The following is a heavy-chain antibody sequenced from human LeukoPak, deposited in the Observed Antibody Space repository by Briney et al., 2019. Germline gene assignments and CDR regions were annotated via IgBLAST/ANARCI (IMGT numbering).Heavy chain of an antibody. CDR2: IKQDESKK. D-gene: IGHD3-22*01. Sequence: GGSLRLSCAAPGFTFSRYWMTWVRQAPGKGLEWVANIKQDESKKNYVDSVKGRFTISRDNAKNSLYLQMNSLRAEDTAVYYCATPLDYYDSSGYHQGGDWGQGTLVTVSS. CDR3: ATPLDYYDSSGYHQGGD. CDR1: GFTFSRYW. J-gene: IGHJ4*02. V-gene: IGHV3-7*03.